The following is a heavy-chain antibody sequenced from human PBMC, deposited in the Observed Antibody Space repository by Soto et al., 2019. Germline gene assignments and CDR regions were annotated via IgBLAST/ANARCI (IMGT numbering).Heavy chain of an antibody. J-gene: IGHJ4*02. CDR1: GGSINSGVYY. V-gene: IGHV4-31*03. CDR2: ISYSGST. CDR3: ARGSSSSSVAFDY. Sequence: SETLSLTCTVSGGSINSGVYYWSWIRQHPGKGLEWIGYISYSGSTYYNPSLKSRVTISVDTSKNQFSLKLSSVTAADTAVYYCARGSSSSSVAFDYWGQGTLVTVSS. D-gene: IGHD6-6*01.